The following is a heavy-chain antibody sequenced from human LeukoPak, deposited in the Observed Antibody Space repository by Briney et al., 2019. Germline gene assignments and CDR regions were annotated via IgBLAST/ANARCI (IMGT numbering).Heavy chain of an antibody. V-gene: IGHV1-2*02. J-gene: IGHJ5*02. CDR2: ISPNSGGT. CDR3: ARGRIDYGVRGWFDP. CDR1: GYTFTGYY. D-gene: IGHD4-17*01. Sequence: ASVKVSCKASGYTFTGYYMHWVRQAPGQGVDWMGWISPNSGGTNYAQKFQGRVTMTRDTSISTAYMELSRLRSDDTAVYYCARGRIDYGVRGWFDPWGQGTLVTVSS.